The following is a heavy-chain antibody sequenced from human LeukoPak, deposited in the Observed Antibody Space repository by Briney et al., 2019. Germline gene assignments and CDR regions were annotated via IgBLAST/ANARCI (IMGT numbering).Heavy chain of an antibody. CDR1: GFTFSTYS. CDR2: ISSSSSYI. CDR3: ARDSGSYSC. V-gene: IGHV3-21*01. Sequence: GGSLRLSCAASGFTFSTYSMNWVRQAPGKGLEWVSSISSSSSYINYADSVKGRFTISRDNAKNSLYLQMNSLRAEDMAVYYCARDSGSYSCWGQGTLVTVSS. D-gene: IGHD1-26*01. J-gene: IGHJ4*02.